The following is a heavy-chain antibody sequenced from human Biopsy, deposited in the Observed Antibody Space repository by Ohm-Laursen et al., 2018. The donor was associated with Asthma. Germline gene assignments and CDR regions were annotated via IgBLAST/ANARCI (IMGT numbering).Heavy chain of an antibody. D-gene: IGHD6-19*01. CDR2: INHRGST. J-gene: IGHJ5*02. V-gene: IGHV4-34*01. CDR1: GGSFSNYY. Sequence: GTLSLTWAVYGGSFSNYYWTWIRQPPGKGLEWIGEINHRGSTNYNPSLKSRVTLSVDTSKNQFSVKLRSVTAADTAVYYCARASVAASSNWFDPWGQGTLVTVSS. CDR3: ARASVAASSNWFDP.